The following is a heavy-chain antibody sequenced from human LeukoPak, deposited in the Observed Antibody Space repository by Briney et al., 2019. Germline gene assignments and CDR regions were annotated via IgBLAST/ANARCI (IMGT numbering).Heavy chain of an antibody. D-gene: IGHD5-24*01. CDR2: IYYSGST. CDR1: GGSISSGDYY. V-gene: IGHV4-30-2*03. CDR3: ARFGIEMLTTHRGFDY. Sequence: TSQTLSLTCTVSGGSISSGDYYWSWIRQPPGKGLEWFGSIYYSGSTYYNPSLKSRVTISVDTSKNQFSLKLSSVTAADTAVYYCARFGIEMLTTHRGFDYWGQGTLVTVSS. J-gene: IGHJ4*02.